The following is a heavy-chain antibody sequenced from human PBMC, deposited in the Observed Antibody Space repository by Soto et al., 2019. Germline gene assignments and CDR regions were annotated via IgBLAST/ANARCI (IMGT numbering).Heavy chain of an antibody. CDR3: ARANSSTWYKLEYKWFDP. Sequence: ETLSLTCTVSGASINDFYWSWIRQTPGKGLEWVGFMYYSETTKYNPSLKGRVNMSLDTSKNQVSLHLKSVTAADTAVYYCARANSSTWYKLEYKWFDPWGQGTQVTVSS. J-gene: IGHJ5*02. V-gene: IGHV4-59*01. D-gene: IGHD6-13*01. CDR1: GASINDFY. CDR2: MYYSETT.